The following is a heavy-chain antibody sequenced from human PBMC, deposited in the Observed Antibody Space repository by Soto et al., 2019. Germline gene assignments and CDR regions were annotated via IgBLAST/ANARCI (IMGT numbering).Heavy chain of an antibody. CDR1: GDSISSSSYY. J-gene: IGHJ4*02. D-gene: IGHD6-13*01. Sequence: QLQLQESGPGLVKPSETLSLTCTVSGDSISSSSYYWGWIRQPPGKGLEWIGSIYYSGTTYYNPSLKSRVPIPVDTSRNQFSLNLSSVTAADTAVYFCARYFRQLDYFDYWGQGTLVTVSS. CDR2: IYYSGTT. V-gene: IGHV4-39*01. CDR3: ARYFRQLDYFDY.